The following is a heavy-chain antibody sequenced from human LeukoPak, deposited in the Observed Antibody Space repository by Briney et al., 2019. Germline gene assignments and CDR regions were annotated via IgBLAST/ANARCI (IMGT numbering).Heavy chain of an antibody. CDR1: GFTFSSYA. Sequence: GGSLRLSCAASGFTFSSYAMHWVRQAPGKGLEWVAVISYDGSNKYYADSVKGRFTISRDNSKNTLYLQMNSLRAEDTAVYYCARESPDEWFGDPPGDYWGQGTLVTVSS. D-gene: IGHD3-10*01. CDR3: ARESPDEWFGDPPGDY. CDR2: ISYDGSNK. J-gene: IGHJ4*02. V-gene: IGHV3-30-3*01.